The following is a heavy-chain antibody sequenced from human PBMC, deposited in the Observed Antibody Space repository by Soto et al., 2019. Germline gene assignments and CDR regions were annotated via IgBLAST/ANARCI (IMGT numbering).Heavy chain of an antibody. J-gene: IGHJ3*02. V-gene: IGHV3-30-3*01. CDR2: ISYDGSNK. CDR3: ARDKGINCTNGVCYRHDAFDI. Sequence: PGGSLRLSCAASGFTFSSYAMHWVRQAPGKGLEWVAVISYDGSNKYYADSVKGRFTISRDNSKNTLYLQMNSLRAEDTAVYYCARDKGINCTNGVCYRHDAFDIWGQGTMVTVSS. D-gene: IGHD2-8*01. CDR1: GFTFSSYA.